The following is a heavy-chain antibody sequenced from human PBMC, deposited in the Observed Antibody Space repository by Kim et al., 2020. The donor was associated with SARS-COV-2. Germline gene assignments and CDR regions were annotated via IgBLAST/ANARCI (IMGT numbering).Heavy chain of an antibody. V-gene: IGHV3-48*03. CDR3: AHPRRGYNPYWDY. CDR1: GFTFSSYE. J-gene: IGHJ4*02. CDR2: ISSDSGRTI. D-gene: IGHD5-12*01. Sequence: GGSLRLSCAASGFTFSSYEMNWVRQAPGKGLEWVSYISSDSGRTIYYADSVKGRFTISRDNAKNSLYLQMNSLRVEDTAVYYCAHPRRGYNPYWDYWGQGTLVTVSS.